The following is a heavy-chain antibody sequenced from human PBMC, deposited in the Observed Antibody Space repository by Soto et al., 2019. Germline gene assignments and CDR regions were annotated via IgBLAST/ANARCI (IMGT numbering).Heavy chain of an antibody. CDR3: ARDTDLAQLGGNYDYIIDV. Sequence: QVQVVQSGGEVKKPGSSVKVSCKTSGGTFSTSAISWVRQAPGQGLEWMGGIMPIVRTADYAQRLQGRVTITADETASTAYLELRSLTSEDTAIYYCARDTDLAQLGGNYDYIIDVWGQGTTVTVTS. J-gene: IGHJ6*02. D-gene: IGHD3-3*02. CDR1: GGTFSTSA. V-gene: IGHV1-69*12. CDR2: IMPIVRTA.